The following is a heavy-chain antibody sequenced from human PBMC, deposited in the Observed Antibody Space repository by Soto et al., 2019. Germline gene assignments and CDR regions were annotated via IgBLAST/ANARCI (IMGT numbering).Heavy chain of an antibody. V-gene: IGHV1-69*02. CDR1: GGTFSSYT. J-gene: IGHJ5*02. D-gene: IGHD3-16*01. CDR3: ARGGDEGYNTGYNWFDP. CDR2: IIPILGIA. Sequence: GASVKVSCKASGGTFSSYTISWVRQAPGQGLEWMGRIIPILGIANYAQKFQGRVTITADKSTSTAYMELSSLRSEDTAVYYCARGGDEGYNTGYNWFDPWGQGTLVTVSS.